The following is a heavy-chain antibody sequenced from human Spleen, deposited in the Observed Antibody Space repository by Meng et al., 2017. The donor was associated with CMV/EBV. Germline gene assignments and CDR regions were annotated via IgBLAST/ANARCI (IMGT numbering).Heavy chain of an antibody. J-gene: IGHJ2*01. Sequence: SFTTYWIGWVRRMHGNGLEWMGIIYPDDSDTGYSPSFQDHVTISVDKSITTAYLQWSSLKASDTAIYYCARLKSMGWYFDLWGRGTLVTVSS. CDR3: ARLKSMGWYFDL. CDR1: SFTTYW. D-gene: IGHD2/OR15-2a*01. CDR2: IYPDDSDT. V-gene: IGHV5-51*01.